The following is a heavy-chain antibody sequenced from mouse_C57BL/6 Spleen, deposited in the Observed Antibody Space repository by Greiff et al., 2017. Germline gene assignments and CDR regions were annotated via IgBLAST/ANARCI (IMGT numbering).Heavy chain of an antibody. J-gene: IGHJ1*03. CDR1: GYAFSSSW. CDR2: IYPGDGDT. CDR3: ARTTVVAPEV. D-gene: IGHD1-1*01. Sequence: QVQLQQSGPELVKPGASVKISCKASGYAFSSSWMNWVKQRPGKGLEWIGRIYPGDGDTNYNGKFKGKATLTADKSSSTAYMQLSSLTSEDSAVYFCARTTVVAPEVWGTGTTVTVSS. V-gene: IGHV1-82*01.